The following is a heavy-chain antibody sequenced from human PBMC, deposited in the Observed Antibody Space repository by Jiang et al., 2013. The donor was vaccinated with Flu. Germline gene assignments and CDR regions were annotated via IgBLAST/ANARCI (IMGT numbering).Heavy chain of an antibody. CDR1: GGSFSGLL. V-gene: IGHV4-34*01. CDR2: INHSGST. CDR3: ARRSGGAFDI. D-gene: IGHD3-16*01. J-gene: IGHJ3*02. Sequence: LLKPSETLSLTCAVYGGSFSGLLLELDPPAPGKGLEWIGEINHSGSTNYNPSLKSRVTISVDTSKNQFSLKLSSVTAADTAVYYCARRSGGAFDIWGQGTMVTVSS.